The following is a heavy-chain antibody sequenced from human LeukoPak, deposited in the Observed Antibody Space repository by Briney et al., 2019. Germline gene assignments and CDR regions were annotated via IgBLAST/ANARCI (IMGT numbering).Heavy chain of an antibody. CDR2: IYPGDSDT. CDR3: ARQQYYYGSGSYSDY. J-gene: IGHJ4*02. CDR1: GYSFTSYW. V-gene: IGHV5-51*01. D-gene: IGHD3-10*01. Sequence: GGSLKISCKGSGYSFTSYWIGWVRQMPGKGLEWMGIIYPGDSDTRYSPSFQGQVTISADKSISTAYLQWSSLMASDTAMYSCARQQYYYGSGSYSDYWGQGTLVTVSS.